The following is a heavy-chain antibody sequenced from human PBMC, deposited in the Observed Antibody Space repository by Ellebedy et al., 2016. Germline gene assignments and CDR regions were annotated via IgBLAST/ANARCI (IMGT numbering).Heavy chain of an antibody. D-gene: IGHD4-23*01. CDR3: AAGDDGGNFDY. Sequence: FQGRVTMTRDMSTSTAYMELSSLRSEDTAVYYCAAGDDGGNFDYWGQGTTVTVSS. J-gene: IGHJ4*03. V-gene: IGHV1-58*01.